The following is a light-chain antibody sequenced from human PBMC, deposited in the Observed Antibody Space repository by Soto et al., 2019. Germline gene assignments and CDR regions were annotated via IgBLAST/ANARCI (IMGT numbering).Light chain of an antibody. CDR1: SSDVGAYDY. V-gene: IGLV2-14*03. CDR2: EVS. J-gene: IGLJ1*01. Sequence: QSVLTQPASVSGSPGQSITISCTGTSSDVGAYDYVSWYQQHPDKAPKLMIYEVSNRPSGVSNRFSGSKSVNTATLTISGLQADDEADYYCSSYTSSSPRVFGTGTKVHVL. CDR3: SSYTSSSPRV.